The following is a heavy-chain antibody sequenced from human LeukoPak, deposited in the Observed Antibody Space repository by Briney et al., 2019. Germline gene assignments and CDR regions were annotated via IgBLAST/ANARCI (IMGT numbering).Heavy chain of an antibody. CDR3: ARWYYYDSSGYSNDY. J-gene: IGHJ4*02. D-gene: IGHD3-22*01. CDR1: GYTFTGYY. Sequence: ASVKVSCKASGYTFTGYYMHWVRQAPGQGLEWMGWINPNSGGTNYAQKFQGRVTMTRDTSISTAYMELSRPRSDDTAVYYCARWYYYDSSGYSNDYWGQGTLVTVSS. CDR2: INPNSGGT. V-gene: IGHV1-2*02.